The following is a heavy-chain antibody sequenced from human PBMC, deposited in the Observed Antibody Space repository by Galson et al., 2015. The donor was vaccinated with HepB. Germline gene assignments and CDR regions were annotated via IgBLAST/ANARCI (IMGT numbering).Heavy chain of an antibody. J-gene: IGHJ4*02. V-gene: IGHV3-7*01. CDR2: IKEDGSEA. CDR3: ALGVGWSIGH. CDR1: GFTFNNYW. D-gene: IGHD3-10*01. Sequence: SLRLSCAGSGFTFNNYWMNWVRQAPGKGLEWLAIIKEDGSEALYGDSVRGRFTISKDIAKTSVHLQMSTLRDEDTAVYYCALGVGWSIGHWGQGTLDSVSA.